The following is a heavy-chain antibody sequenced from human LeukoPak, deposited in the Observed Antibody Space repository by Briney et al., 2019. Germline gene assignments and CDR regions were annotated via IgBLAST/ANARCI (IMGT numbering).Heavy chain of an antibody. V-gene: IGHV3-30-3*01. J-gene: IGHJ6*03. CDR3: ARAGLAAAYYYYYYYMDV. Sequence: GGSLRLSCAASGFTFSSYAMHWVRQAPGKGLEWVAVISYDGSNKYYADSVKGRFTISRDNSKNTLYLQMNSLRAEDTAVYYCARAGLAAAYYYYYYYMDVWGKGTTVTISS. CDR1: GFTFSSYA. D-gene: IGHD6-13*01. CDR2: ISYDGSNK.